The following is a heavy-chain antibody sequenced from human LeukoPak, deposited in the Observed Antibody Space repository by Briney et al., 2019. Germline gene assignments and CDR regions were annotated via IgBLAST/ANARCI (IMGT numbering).Heavy chain of an antibody. Sequence: SETLSLTCTVSGYSISSGYYWGWIRPPPGKGLEWIGSIYHSGSTYYNPSLKSRVTISADTSKNQFSLKLSSVTAADTAVYYCARDGGPYSSSWGGGDYWGQGTLVTVSS. V-gene: IGHV4-38-2*02. D-gene: IGHD6-13*01. CDR3: ARDGGPYSSSWGGGDY. CDR2: IYHSGST. J-gene: IGHJ4*02. CDR1: GYSISSGYY.